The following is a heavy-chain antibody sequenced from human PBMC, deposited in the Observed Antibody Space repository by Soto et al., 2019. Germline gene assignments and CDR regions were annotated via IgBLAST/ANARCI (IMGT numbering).Heavy chain of an antibody. J-gene: IGHJ6*03. Sequence: GGSLRLSCAASGFTFSSYSMNWVRQAPGKGLDWVSYISSSSSTIYYPDSVKGRFTISRDNAKNSLYLQMNSLRAEDTAVYYCARDLSCSGGSCYSYYYYYMDVWGKGTTVTVSS. CDR1: GFTFSSYS. CDR2: ISSSSSTI. D-gene: IGHD2-15*01. CDR3: ARDLSCSGGSCYSYYYYYMDV. V-gene: IGHV3-48*01.